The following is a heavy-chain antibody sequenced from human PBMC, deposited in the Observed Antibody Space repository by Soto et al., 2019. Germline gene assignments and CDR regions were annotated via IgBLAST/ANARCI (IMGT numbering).Heavy chain of an antibody. D-gene: IGHD3-22*01. V-gene: IGHV5-51*01. J-gene: IGHJ4*02. CDR1: GYSFSSYW. CDR3: VKTETLGYYFDY. Sequence: GESLKISCKGSGYSFSSYWIGWVRQMPGTGLEWKGIIYPDDSDTRYSPSFQGQVTISADKSVSAVYLQWSSLKASDTAVYYCVKTETLGYYFDYWGQGTLVTVSS. CDR2: IYPDDSDT.